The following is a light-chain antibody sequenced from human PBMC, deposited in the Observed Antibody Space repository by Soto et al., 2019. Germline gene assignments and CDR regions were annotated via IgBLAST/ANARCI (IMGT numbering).Light chain of an antibody. J-gene: IGKJ5*01. V-gene: IGKV3-15*01. CDR1: QSVSSN. CDR2: TAS. CDR3: QLYHNWPPIT. Sequence: EKVMTQSPATLSVSPGERATLSCRASQSVSSNLAWYQQKPGQAPRLLMHTASSRATGTPARFSGSGSGTEFTLTISSLQSEDFAVYYCQLYHNWPPITFGQGTRLEIK.